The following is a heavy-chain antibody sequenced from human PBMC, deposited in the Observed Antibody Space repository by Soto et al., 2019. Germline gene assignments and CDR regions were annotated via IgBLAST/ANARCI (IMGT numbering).Heavy chain of an antibody. CDR2: TYYRSKWYN. CDR3: ARAPIAAAGINLDY. V-gene: IGHV6-1*01. CDR1: GDSVSSNSAA. Sequence: SQTLSLTCAISGDSVSSNSAAWNRIRQSPSRGLEWLGRTYYRSKWYNDYAVSVKSRITINPDTSKNQFSLQLNSVTPEDTAVYYCARAPIAAAGINLDYWGQGTLVTVSS. J-gene: IGHJ4*02. D-gene: IGHD6-13*01.